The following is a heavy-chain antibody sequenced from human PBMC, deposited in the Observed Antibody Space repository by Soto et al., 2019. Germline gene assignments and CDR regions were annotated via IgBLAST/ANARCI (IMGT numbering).Heavy chain of an antibody. CDR2: IHYGGTV. CDR1: GGPINNSPQY. D-gene: IGHD2-15*01. Sequence: SETLSLTCTVSGGPINNSPQYWGWSRQPPGGGLEWIGTIHYGGTVYYNPSLKSRVTISVDTSKNRFSLQVNSVTAADTAVYYCTRHPRTPDYWGQGTLVTVSS. V-gene: IGHV4-39*01. CDR3: TRHPRTPDY. J-gene: IGHJ4*02.